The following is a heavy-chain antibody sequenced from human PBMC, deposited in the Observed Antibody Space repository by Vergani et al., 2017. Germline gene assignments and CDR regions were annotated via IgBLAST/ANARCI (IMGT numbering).Heavy chain of an antibody. CDR3: ARDLVERNYYYGMDV. Sequence: QVQLQESGPGLVKPSETLSLTCTVSGGSISSYYWSWIRQPPGKGLEWIGYSYYSGSTNYNPSLKSRVTISVDTSKNQFSLKLSSVTAANTAVYYCARDLVERNYYYGMDVWGQGTTVTVSS. D-gene: IGHD1-26*01. CDR1: GGSISSYY. V-gene: IGHV4-59*01. CDR2: SYYSGST. J-gene: IGHJ6*02.